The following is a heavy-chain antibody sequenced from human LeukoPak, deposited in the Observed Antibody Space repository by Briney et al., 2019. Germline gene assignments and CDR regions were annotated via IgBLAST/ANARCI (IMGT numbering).Heavy chain of an antibody. CDR2: IYYSGST. CDR1: GGSISSYY. J-gene: IGHJ4*02. V-gene: IGHV4-59*01. CDR3: ARSWDTAMDISDY. D-gene: IGHD5-18*01. Sequence: PSETLSLTCTVSGGSISSYYWSWIRQPPGKGLEWIGYIYYSGSTNYNPSLKSRVTISVDTSKNQFSLKLSSVTAADTAVYYCARSWDTAMDISDYWGQGTLGTVSS.